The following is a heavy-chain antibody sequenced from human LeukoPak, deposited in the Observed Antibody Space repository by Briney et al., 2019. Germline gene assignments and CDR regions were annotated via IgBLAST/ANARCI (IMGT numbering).Heavy chain of an antibody. CDR1: GYTFTSYG. J-gene: IGHJ4*02. Sequence: ASVKVSCMASGYTFTSYGISWVRQAPGQGLEWMGWISAYNGNTNYAQKLQGRVTMTTDTSTSTAYMELRSLRSDDTAVYYCARVGAVAGMRGYFDYWGQGTLVTVSS. V-gene: IGHV1-18*04. D-gene: IGHD6-19*01. CDR3: ARVGAVAGMRGYFDY. CDR2: ISAYNGNT.